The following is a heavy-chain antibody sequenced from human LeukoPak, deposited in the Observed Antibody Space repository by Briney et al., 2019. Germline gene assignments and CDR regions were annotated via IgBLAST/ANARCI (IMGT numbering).Heavy chain of an antibody. CDR1: GFTFSRYG. CDR2: ISSDGNIK. V-gene: IGHV3-30*03. Sequence: GGSLRLSCAASGFTFSRYGMHWVRQAPGKGPEGAAVISSDGNIKYYIDSVKGRFTISRDNSKSTLYLQMTSLRAEDTALYYCATEIAEGGHQDYWGQGTLVTVSS. D-gene: IGHD2-21*01. J-gene: IGHJ4*02. CDR3: ATEIAEGGHQDY.